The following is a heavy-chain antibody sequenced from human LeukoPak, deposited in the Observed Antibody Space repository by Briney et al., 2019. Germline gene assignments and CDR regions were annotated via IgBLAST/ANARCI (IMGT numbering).Heavy chain of an antibody. D-gene: IGHD3-10*01. V-gene: IGHV4-34*01. Sequence: PSETLSLTCAVYGGSFSGHYWNWMRQPPGKGLEWIGEINHSGSTHYNPSFKSRVTISVDTSKNQFSLRLSSVTAADTALYYCARGPDSGSYFAWFDPWGQGTLVTVSS. CDR2: INHSGST. J-gene: IGHJ5*02. CDR3: ARGPDSGSYFAWFDP. CDR1: GGSFSGHY.